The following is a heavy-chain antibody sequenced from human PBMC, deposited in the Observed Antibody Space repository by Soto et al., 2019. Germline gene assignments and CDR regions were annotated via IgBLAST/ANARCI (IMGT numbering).Heavy chain of an antibody. CDR2: ISYDGSNK. CDR3: AKEGGSYS. V-gene: IGHV3-30*18. CDR1: GFTFSTYG. J-gene: IGHJ4*02. D-gene: IGHD1-26*01. Sequence: QVQLVESGAGVVQPGRSLRLSCAASGFTFSTYGMHWVRQAPGRGLEWVAFISYDGSNKYYADSVKGRFTISRDNSKTTLYLQMNSLRAEDTAMYYCAKEGGSYSWGQGTLVSVSS.